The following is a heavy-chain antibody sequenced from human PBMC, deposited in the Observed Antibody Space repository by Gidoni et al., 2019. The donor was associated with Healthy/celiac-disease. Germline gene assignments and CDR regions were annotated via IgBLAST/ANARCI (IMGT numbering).Heavy chain of an antibody. CDR3: ARELRYFDWLLED. CDR2: ISYDGSTH. V-gene: IGHV3-30-3*01. D-gene: IGHD3-9*01. Sequence: VQLVESGGGVVQPGRSLRLSCAASGFTFSSYAMHWVRQAPGKGLEWAAVISYDGSTHYYPYSVKGRFTISRDNSKNKLYLQMNSLSAEDTAVYYCARELRYFDWLLEDWGQGTLVTVSS. CDR1: GFTFSSYA. J-gene: IGHJ4*02.